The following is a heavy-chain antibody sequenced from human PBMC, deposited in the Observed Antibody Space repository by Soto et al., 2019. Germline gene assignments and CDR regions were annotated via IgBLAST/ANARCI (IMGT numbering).Heavy chain of an antibody. CDR2: IRSDGSNK. CDR3: ARGGGEFGGGYEIRDAFDF. D-gene: IGHD3-10*01. Sequence: WLSMRLSCAPSGFTFSSYGKHWVRQAPGKRQEWVAAIRSDGSNKYYSDSVKGRFTISRDTSKNTRYLQMNSLRGEVTPVHYRARGGGEFGGGYEIRDAFDFWDQVTMIVVSS. J-gene: IGHJ3*01. CDR1: GFTFSSYG. V-gene: IGHV3-33*01.